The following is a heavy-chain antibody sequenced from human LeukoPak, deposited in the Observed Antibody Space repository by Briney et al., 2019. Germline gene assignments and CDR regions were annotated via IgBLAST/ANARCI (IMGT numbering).Heavy chain of an antibody. D-gene: IGHD2-2*01. CDR3: ATDGSTPLGADVALCY. V-gene: IGHV1-24*01. CDR1: GYTLTELS. J-gene: IGHJ4*02. CDR2: FDPEDGET. Sequence: ASVKVSCKVSGYTLTELSMHWVRQAPGKGLEWMGGFDPEDGETIYAQKFQGRVTMTEDTSTDTAYMELSSLRSEDTAAYYCATDGSTPLGADVALCYWGQGTLVTVSS.